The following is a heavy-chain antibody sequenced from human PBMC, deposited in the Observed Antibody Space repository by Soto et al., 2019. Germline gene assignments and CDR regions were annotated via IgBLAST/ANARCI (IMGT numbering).Heavy chain of an antibody. Sequence: EVQLVESGGGLVQPGGSLRLSCAASGFTVSTKYMSWVRQAPGKGLEWVSVIYSGGSTFYADSVRGRFTISRDNSKNTVNLQMNSLRAEDTVVYYCARDPWGADYGGQGTLVTVSA. D-gene: IGHD3-16*01. CDR2: IYSGGST. CDR3: ARDPWGADY. V-gene: IGHV3-66*01. J-gene: IGHJ4*02. CDR1: GFTVSTKY.